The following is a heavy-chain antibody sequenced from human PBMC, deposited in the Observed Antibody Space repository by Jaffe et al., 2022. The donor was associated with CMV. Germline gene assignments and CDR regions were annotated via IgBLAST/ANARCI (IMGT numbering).Heavy chain of an antibody. J-gene: IGHJ4*02. D-gene: IGHD3-22*01. V-gene: IGHV2-70*15. CDR3: ARSTYYYDSSGSGWAPGAYYFDY. CDR1: GFSLSTSGMC. Sequence: QVTLRESGPALVKPTQTLTLTCTFSGFSLSTSGMCVSWIRQPPGKALEWLARIDWDDDKYYSTSLKTRLTISKDTSKNQVVLTMTNMDPVDTATYYCARSTYYYDSSGSGWAPGAYYFDYWGQGTLVTVSS. CDR2: IDWDDDK.